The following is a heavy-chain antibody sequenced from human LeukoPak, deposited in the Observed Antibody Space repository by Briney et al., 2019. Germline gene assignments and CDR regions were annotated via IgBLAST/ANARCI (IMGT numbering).Heavy chain of an antibody. V-gene: IGHV3-48*04. Sequence: GGSLRLSCAASGFIFSSYSMNWVRQAPGKGLEWVSYISSSSSTIYYADSVKGRFTISRDNAKNSLYLQMNSLRAEDTAVYYCARELMITFGGVRPPHYYYGMDVWGQGTTVTVSS. CDR1: GFIFSSYS. J-gene: IGHJ6*02. CDR2: ISSSSSTI. CDR3: ARELMITFGGVRPPHYYYGMDV. D-gene: IGHD3-16*01.